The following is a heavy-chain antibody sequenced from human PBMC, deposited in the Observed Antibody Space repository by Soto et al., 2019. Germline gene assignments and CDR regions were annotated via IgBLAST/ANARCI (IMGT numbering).Heavy chain of an antibody. CDR2: ISGSGGST. CDR1: GFTFSSYA. V-gene: IGHV3-23*01. Sequence: PGGSLRLSCAASGFTFSSYAMSWVRQAPGKGLEWVSAISGSGGSTYYADSVKGRFAISRDNSKNTLYLQMNSLRAEDTAVYYYAKDLAYGSGSYYNYWGQGTLVTVSS. CDR3: AKDLAYGSGSYYNY. D-gene: IGHD3-10*01. J-gene: IGHJ4*02.